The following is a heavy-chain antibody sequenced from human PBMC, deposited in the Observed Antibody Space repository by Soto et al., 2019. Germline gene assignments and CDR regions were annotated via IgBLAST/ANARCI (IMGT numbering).Heavy chain of an antibody. CDR1: GFSLSDYW. CDR3: VRGANGYYYFDY. J-gene: IGHJ4*02. Sequence: EVQLVESGGGLVQPGGSLRLSCAASGFSLSDYWMHWVRQAPGEGLVWLSRITRDGSSTNYADSVKGRFTISRDNAKNMLYLQVNSLRGEDTAVYYCVRGANGYYYFDYWGQGTLVTVSS. V-gene: IGHV3-74*01. D-gene: IGHD5-18*01. CDR2: ITRDGSST.